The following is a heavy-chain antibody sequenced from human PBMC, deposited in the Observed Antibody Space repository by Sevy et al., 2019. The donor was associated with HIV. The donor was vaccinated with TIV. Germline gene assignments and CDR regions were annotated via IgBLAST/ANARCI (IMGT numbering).Heavy chain of an antibody. CDR2: IDPGNDNT. J-gene: IGHJ4*02. V-gene: IGHV1-3*01. Sequence: ASVKVSCRASGYTFSNYPIHWVRQAPGQRLEWMGWIDPGNDNTRYAQKFQGRVTSTRDTSASTVYMDLSSLTSEDTAIYYCARERLFDYWGQGTLVTVSS. CDR3: ARERLFDY. CDR1: GYTFSNYP.